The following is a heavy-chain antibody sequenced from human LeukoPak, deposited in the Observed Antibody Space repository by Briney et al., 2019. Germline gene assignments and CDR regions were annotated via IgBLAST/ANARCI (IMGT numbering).Heavy chain of an antibody. CDR3: ARAPRGYFDWLLSRRGYYYMDV. D-gene: IGHD3-9*01. CDR1: GYTFTGYY. V-gene: IGHV1-2*02. CDR2: INPNSGGK. J-gene: IGHJ6*03. Sequence: GASVKVSCKASGYTFTGYYMHWVRQAPGQGLEWMGWINPNSGGKNYAQKFQGRVTMTRDTSISTAYMELSRLRSDDTAVYYCARAPRGYFDWLLSRRGYYYMDVWGKGTTVTISS.